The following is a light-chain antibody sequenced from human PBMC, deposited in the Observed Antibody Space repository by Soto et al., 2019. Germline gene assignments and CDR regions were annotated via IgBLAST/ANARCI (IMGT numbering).Light chain of an antibody. Sequence: SYELTQPPSVSVAPGQTARLTCGGNNIGSKSVHWYQQKPGQAPVLVIYYDSDRPSGIPERFSGSNSGNTATLTISRVEAEDEADYYCQVWDSSSDHPVFGGGTKVTVL. V-gene: IGLV3-21*04. CDR1: NIGSKS. J-gene: IGLJ2*01. CDR2: YDS. CDR3: QVWDSSSDHPV.